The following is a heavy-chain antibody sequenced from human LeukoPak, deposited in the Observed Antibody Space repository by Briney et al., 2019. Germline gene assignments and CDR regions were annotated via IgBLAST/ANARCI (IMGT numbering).Heavy chain of an antibody. CDR2: ISSSSTYI. D-gene: IGHD2/OR15-2a*01. V-gene: IGHV3-21*01. Sequence: PGGSLRLSCAASGFTFSSYSMNWVRQAPGKGLEWVSSISSSSTYISYADSVKGRFTISRDNAKNSLYLQMNSLRAGDTAVYYCARATTTFYYSYYGLDVWGQGTTVTVSS. J-gene: IGHJ6*02. CDR3: ARATTTFYYSYYGLDV. CDR1: GFTFSSYS.